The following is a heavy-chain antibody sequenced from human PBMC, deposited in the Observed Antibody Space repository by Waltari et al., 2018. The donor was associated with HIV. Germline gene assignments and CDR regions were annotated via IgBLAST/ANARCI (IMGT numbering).Heavy chain of an antibody. D-gene: IGHD2-15*01. V-gene: IGHV4-39*01. CDR1: GGSISSSSYY. CDR3: ARQDCSGGSCYPPEWFDP. CDR2: IYYSGST. Sequence: QLQLQESGPGLVKPSETLSLTCTVSGGSISSSSYYWGWIRQPPGKGLEWIGSIYYSGSTYYNPSLKSRVTISVDTSKNQFSLKLSSVTAADTAVYYCARQDCSGGSCYPPEWFDPWGQGTLVTVSS. J-gene: IGHJ5*02.